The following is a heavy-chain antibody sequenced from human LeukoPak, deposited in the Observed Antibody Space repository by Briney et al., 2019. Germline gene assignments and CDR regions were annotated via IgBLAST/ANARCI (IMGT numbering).Heavy chain of an antibody. V-gene: IGHV1-2*02. CDR1: GYTFTGYY. D-gene: IGHD5-12*01. CDR3: ARGGGGLMY. Sequence: GASVKVSCKASGYTFTGYYIHWVRQAPGQGLEWMGWIIPNSGGKNYAQKFQGRVTMTRDTSISTAYMELSRLTSDDTAIYYCARGGGGLMYWGQGTLVTVTS. J-gene: IGHJ4*02. CDR2: IIPNSGGK.